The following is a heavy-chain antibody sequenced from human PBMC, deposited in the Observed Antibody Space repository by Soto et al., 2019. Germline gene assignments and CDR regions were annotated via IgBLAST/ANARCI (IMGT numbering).Heavy chain of an antibody. J-gene: IGHJ6*02. CDR2: ISAYNGNT. V-gene: IGHV1-18*01. CDR1: GYTFTSYG. Sequence: QVQLVQSGAEVKKPGASVKVSCKASGYTFTSYGISWVRQAPGQGLEWMGWISAYNGNTNYAQKLQGRVTMTTDTSTSTAYMELRSLRPDDTAVYYFAREGAYCVGDCYPTYYYYYGMDVWGQVTTVTVSS. CDR3: AREGAYCVGDCYPTYYYYYGMDV. D-gene: IGHD2-21*02.